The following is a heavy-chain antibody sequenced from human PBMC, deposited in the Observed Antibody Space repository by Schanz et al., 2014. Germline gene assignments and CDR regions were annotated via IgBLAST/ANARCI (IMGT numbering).Heavy chain of an antibody. CDR3: ARAQGVIRLYYGVDV. CDR1: GFTFSTYA. Sequence: EVQLVESGGGLVQPGGSLRLSCVASGFTFSTYAMSWVRQAPGKGPEWVSSLTGSGGGTYYADSVRGRFTISRDNSMNTVYLQMNSLRSDDAAVYYCARAQGVIRLYYGVDVWGQGTTVTVSS. J-gene: IGHJ6*02. D-gene: IGHD3-10*01. CDR2: LTGSGGGT. V-gene: IGHV3-23*04.